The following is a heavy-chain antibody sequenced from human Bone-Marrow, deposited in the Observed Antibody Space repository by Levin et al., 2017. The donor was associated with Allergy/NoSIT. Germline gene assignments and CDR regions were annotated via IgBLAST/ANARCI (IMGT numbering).Heavy chain of an antibody. Sequence: ASVKVSCKASGYTFTGYYMHWVRQAPGQGLEWMGWINPNSGGTNYAQKFQGRVTMTRDTSISTAYMELSRLRSDDTAVYYCARGPPFMITFGGERRWFDPWGQGTLVTVSS. CDR2: INPNSGGT. CDR3: ARGPPFMITFGGERRWFDP. D-gene: IGHD3-16*01. CDR1: GYTFTGYY. V-gene: IGHV1-2*02. J-gene: IGHJ5*02.